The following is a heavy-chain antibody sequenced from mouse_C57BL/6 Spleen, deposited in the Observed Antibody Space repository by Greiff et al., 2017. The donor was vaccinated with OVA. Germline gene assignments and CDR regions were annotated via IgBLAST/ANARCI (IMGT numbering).Heavy chain of an antibody. CDR2: IHPNSGST. CDR1: GYTFTSYW. J-gene: IGHJ4*01. Sequence: VKLQQPGAELVKPGASVKLSCKASGYTFTSYWMHWVKQRPGQGLEWIGMIHPNSGSTNYNEKFKSKATLTVDKSSSTAYMQLSSLTSEDSAVYYCAREGYGNYEGAMDYWGQGTSVTVSS. D-gene: IGHD2-1*01. V-gene: IGHV1-64*01. CDR3: AREGYGNYEGAMDY.